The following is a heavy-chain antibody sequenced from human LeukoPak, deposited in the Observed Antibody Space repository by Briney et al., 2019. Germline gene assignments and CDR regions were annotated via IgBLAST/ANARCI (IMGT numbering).Heavy chain of an antibody. V-gene: IGHV4-34*01. CDR1: GGAFKNHF. CDR2: VSHNGST. J-gene: IGHJ3*01. CDR3: ARDQSFEMDAFDV. D-gene: IGHD5-24*01. Sequence: SETLSLTCAVYGGAFKNHFWTWIRQAPGKGLEWIGEVSHNGSTVYNPSLESRITISVDTSKKQFSLRVDSVTVADAAVYYCARDQSFEMDAFDVWGQGTMVTVSS.